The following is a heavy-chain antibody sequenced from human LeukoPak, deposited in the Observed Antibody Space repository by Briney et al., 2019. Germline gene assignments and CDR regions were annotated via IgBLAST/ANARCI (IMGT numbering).Heavy chain of an antibody. V-gene: IGHV4-59*01. Sequence: SETLSLTCTVSGGSISRYYWSWIWQPPGKGLEWIGYIYYSGSTNYNPSLKSRVTISVDTSKNQFSLKLSSVTAADTAVYYCARDGDGDYGLYFDCWGQGTLVTVSS. CDR1: GGSISRYY. CDR3: ARDGDGDYGLYFDC. D-gene: IGHD4-17*01. J-gene: IGHJ4*02. CDR2: IYYSGST.